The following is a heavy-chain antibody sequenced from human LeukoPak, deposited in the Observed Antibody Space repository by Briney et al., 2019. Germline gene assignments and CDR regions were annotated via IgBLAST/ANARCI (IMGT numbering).Heavy chain of an antibody. Sequence: GESLKISCKGSGYSFTSYWIGWVRQMPGKGLEWMGIIYPGDSDTRYSPSFQGQVTILADKSISTAYLQWSSLKASDTAMYYCARTYYDILTGPVFDPWGQGTLVTVSS. V-gene: IGHV5-51*01. J-gene: IGHJ5*02. CDR2: IYPGDSDT. CDR3: ARTYYDILTGPVFDP. D-gene: IGHD3-9*01. CDR1: GYSFTSYW.